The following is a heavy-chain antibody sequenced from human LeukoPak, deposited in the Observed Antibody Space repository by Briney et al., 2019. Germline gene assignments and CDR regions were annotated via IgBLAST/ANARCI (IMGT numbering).Heavy chain of an antibody. CDR1: GGSISRGNW. D-gene: IGHD4-23*01. J-gene: IGHJ3*02. CDR2: IHHSGST. CDR3: ARSYGGRDDAFDI. Sequence: TSETLSLTCAVSGGSISRGNWWSWVRQPPGKGLECIGEIHHSGSTNYNPSLKSRVTISVDTSKNQFSLKLSSVTAADTAVYYCARSYGGRDDAFDIWGQGTMVTVSS. V-gene: IGHV4-4*02.